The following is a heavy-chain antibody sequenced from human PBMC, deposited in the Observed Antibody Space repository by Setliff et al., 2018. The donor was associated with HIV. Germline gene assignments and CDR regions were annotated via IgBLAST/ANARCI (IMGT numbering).Heavy chain of an antibody. Sequence: SETLSLNCSVSGGSISSGSHYWGWIRQAPGKGLEWIGNIYYSGTTFYNPSLKSRVSISVDTSRNEFSLKLTSVTAADTAVYYCAREFSSSSFDQWGQGTLVTVSS. D-gene: IGHD6-6*01. J-gene: IGHJ4*02. CDR1: GGSISSGSHY. CDR2: IYYSGTT. CDR3: AREFSSSSFDQ. V-gene: IGHV4-39*02.